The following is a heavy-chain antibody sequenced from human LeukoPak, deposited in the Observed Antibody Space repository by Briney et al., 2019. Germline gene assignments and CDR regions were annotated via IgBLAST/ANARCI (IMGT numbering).Heavy chain of an antibody. CDR1: GFTFSSSA. CDR2: INQDGSEK. V-gene: IGHV3-7*01. J-gene: IGHJ3*02. D-gene: IGHD2-2*01. CDR3: ARGVVVAPRSAFDI. Sequence: PGGSLRLSCAASGFTFSSSAMSWVRQAPGKGLEWVANINQDGSEKCYVDSVEGRFTISRDNAKNSLSLQMNSLRVEDTAVYYCARGVVVAPRSAFDIWGQGTMVTVSS.